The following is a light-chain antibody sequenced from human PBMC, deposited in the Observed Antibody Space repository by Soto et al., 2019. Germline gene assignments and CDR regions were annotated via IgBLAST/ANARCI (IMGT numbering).Light chain of an antibody. CDR3: QQYKNYSYS. CDR1: QPVNTF. J-gene: IGKJ2*03. V-gene: IGKV1-5*01. CDR2: DAS. Sequence: IQMTQSPSTVSASVGDSVTISCRASQPVNTFLAWYQQKPGGAPKVVIFDASNLGSGVPSRFSGSGFGTEFTLSITSLQPYDFATYYYQQYKNYSYSFGQGTKLEIK.